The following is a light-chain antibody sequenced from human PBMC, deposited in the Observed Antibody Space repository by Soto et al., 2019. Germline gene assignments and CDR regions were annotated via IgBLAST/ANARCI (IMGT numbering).Light chain of an antibody. Sequence: VVLTQSPGTLSLSPGERATLSCRASQSVSSNYLAWYQQKPDQAPRLLMYDASSRATVIPDRLSGSASGSDYTLTISSLEPEGFSMYYCQQYGGSPGTFGGGTKVEIK. CDR3: QQYGGSPGT. J-gene: IGKJ4*01. V-gene: IGKV3-20*01. CDR1: QSVSSNY. CDR2: DAS.